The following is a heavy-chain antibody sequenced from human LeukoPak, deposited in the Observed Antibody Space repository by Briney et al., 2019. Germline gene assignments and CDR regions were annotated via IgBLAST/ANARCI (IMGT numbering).Heavy chain of an antibody. CDR2: INSDGTST. J-gene: IGHJ5*02. Sequence: GDSLTLLCQASGFTFSNYFMHWVRQDPGKGLVWVSRINSDGTSTMYADSVKGRFTISRDNAKNMLYMQMNSLRDEDTAVYYCARRVDATRWFDPWGQGTLVTVSS. CDR3: ARRVDATRWFDP. CDR1: GFTFSNYF. D-gene: IGHD2-15*01. V-gene: IGHV3-74*03.